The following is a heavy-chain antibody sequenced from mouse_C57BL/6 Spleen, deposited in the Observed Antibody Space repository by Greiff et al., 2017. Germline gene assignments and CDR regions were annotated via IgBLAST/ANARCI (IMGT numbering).Heavy chain of an antibody. CDR2: IDPSDSET. CDR3: ARGDSGYLPWFAY. V-gene: IGHV1-52*01. Sequence: VQLQQPGAELVRPGSSVKLSCKASGYTFTSYWMHWVKQRPIQGLEWIGNIDPSDSETHYNQKFKDKATLTVDKSSSTAYMQLSSLTSEDSAVYYCARGDSGYLPWFAYWGQGTLVTVSA. CDR1: GYTFTSYW. D-gene: IGHD3-2*02. J-gene: IGHJ3*01.